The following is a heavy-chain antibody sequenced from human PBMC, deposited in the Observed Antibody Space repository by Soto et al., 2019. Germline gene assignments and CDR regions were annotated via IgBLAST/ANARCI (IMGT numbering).Heavy chain of an antibody. D-gene: IGHD3-9*01. CDR1: GFTFSSYA. CDR2: ISYDGSNK. V-gene: IGHV3-30-3*01. J-gene: IGHJ5*02. CDR3: ARDLVIP. Sequence: QVQLVESGGGVVQPGRSLRLSCAASGFTFSSYAMHWVRQAPGKGLEWVAVISYDGSNKYYADSVKGRFTISRDNSKNTLYLQMNSLRAEDTAVYYCARDLVIPWGQGTLVTVSS.